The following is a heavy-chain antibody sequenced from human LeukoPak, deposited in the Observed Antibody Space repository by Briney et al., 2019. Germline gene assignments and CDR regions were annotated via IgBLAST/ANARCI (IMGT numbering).Heavy chain of an antibody. CDR2: ISSSSSYI. V-gene: IGHV3-21*01. J-gene: IGHJ4*02. CDR3: ARESIAVAAFDY. CDR1: GFTFSSYS. Sequence: PGGSLRLSCAASGFTFSSYSMNWVRQAPGKGLEWVSSISSSSSYIYYADSVKGRFTISRDNAKNSLYLQMNSLRAEDTAVYYCARESIAVAAFDYWSQGTLVTVSS. D-gene: IGHD6-19*01.